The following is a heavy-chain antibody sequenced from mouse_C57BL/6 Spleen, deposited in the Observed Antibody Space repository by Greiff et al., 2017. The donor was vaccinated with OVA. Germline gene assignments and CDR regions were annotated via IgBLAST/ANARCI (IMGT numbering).Heavy chain of an antibody. J-gene: IGHJ4*01. V-gene: IGHV1-15*01. CDR1: GYTFTDYE. Sequence: QVQLQQSGAELVRPGASVTLSCKASGYTFTDYEMHWVKQTPVHGLEWIGAIDPETGGTAYNQKFKGKAILTADKSSSTAYMELRSLTSEDSAVYYCTRLEEKFHYYAMDYWGQGTSVTVSS. CDR2: IDPETGGT. CDR3: TRLEEKFHYYAMDY.